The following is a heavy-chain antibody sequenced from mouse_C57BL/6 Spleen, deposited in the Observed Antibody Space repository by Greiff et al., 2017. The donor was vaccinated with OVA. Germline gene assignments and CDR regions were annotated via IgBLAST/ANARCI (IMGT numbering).Heavy chain of an antibody. CDR2: IYPGNSDT. D-gene: IGHD2-3*01. J-gene: IGHJ2*01. CDR3: TYLYDGRDD. CDR1: GYTFTSYW. V-gene: IGHV1-5*01. Sequence: DVQLQESGTVLARPGASVKMSCKTSGYTFTSYWMHWVKQRPGQGLEWIGAIYPGNSDTSYNQKFKGKAKLTAVTSASTAYMELSSLTYEDSAVYYCTYLYDGRDDWGQGTTLTVSS.